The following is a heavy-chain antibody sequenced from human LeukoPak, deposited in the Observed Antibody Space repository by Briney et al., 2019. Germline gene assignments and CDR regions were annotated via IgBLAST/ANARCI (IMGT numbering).Heavy chain of an antibody. V-gene: IGHV4-34*01. D-gene: IGHD6-19*01. J-gene: IGHJ4*02. Sequence: SETLSLTCAVYGGSFSGYYWSWIRQPPGKGLEWIGEINHSGSTNYNPSLKSRVTISVDTSKNQFSLKLSSVTAADTAVYYCARQRTGYSSGWYSDWGQGTLVTVSS. CDR3: ARQRTGYSSGWYSD. CDR1: GGSFSGYY. CDR2: INHSGST.